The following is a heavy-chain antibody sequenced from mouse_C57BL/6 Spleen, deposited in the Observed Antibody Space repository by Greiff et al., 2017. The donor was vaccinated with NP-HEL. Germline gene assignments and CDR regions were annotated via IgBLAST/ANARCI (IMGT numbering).Heavy chain of an antibody. CDR1: GFSLTSYG. V-gene: IGHV2-2*01. J-gene: IGHJ4*01. CDR3: ARLSIYYGNYFAMDY. CDR2: IWSGGST. Sequence: VQLQQSGPGLVQPSQSLSITCTVSGFSLTSYGVHWVRQSPGKGLEWLGVIWSGGSTDYNAAFISRLSISKDNSKSQVFFKMNSLQADDTAIYYCARLSIYYGNYFAMDYWGQGTSVTVSS. D-gene: IGHD2-1*01.